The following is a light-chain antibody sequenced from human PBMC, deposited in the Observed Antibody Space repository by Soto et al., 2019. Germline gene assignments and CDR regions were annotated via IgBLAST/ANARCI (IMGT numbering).Light chain of an antibody. CDR2: KAS. CDR1: QNVSYW. CDR3: QQYSKEST. Sequence: DVEMTQSPSTLPTSIGDRVTINCLASQNVSYWLAWYQQKPGKAPKLLIYKASRLESGVPSRFSASGSGTDFTLTINSLQSDDFATYCCQQYSKESTFGQGTKLEIK. V-gene: IGKV1-5*03. J-gene: IGKJ2*01.